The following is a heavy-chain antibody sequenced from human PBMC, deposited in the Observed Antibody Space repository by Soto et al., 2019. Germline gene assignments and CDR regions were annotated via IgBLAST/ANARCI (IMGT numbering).Heavy chain of an antibody. J-gene: IGHJ4*02. Sequence: GGSLRLSCAASGFTFSSYSMNWVRQAPGKGLEWVSSISSSSSYIYYADSVKGRFTISRDNAKNSLYLQMNSLRAEDTAVYYCARVATMIVVVITGPAHFDYWGQGTLVTVSS. CDR3: ARVATMIVVVITGPAHFDY. CDR2: ISSSSSYI. D-gene: IGHD3-22*01. CDR1: GFTFSSYS. V-gene: IGHV3-21*01.